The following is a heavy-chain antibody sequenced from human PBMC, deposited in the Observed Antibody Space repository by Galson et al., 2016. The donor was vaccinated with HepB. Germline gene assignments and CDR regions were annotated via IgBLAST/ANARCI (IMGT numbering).Heavy chain of an antibody. J-gene: IGHJ4*02. D-gene: IGHD1-26*01. CDR1: GLTFGDYA. CDR3: TRGSRSGGTRHPDY. V-gene: IGHV3-49*01. Sequence: LRLSCAVSGLTFGDYAMAWFRQAPGEGLEWVGFIRNKAYGGTIEYTASVKDRFYISRDDSKSIAYLQMNSLRGEDTAVCWCTRGSRSGGTRHPDYWGQGPLVTVSS. CDR2: IRNKAYGGTI.